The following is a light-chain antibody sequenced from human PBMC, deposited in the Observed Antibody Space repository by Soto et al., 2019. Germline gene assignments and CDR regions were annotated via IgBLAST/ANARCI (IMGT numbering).Light chain of an antibody. Sequence: EIVLTQSPGTLSLSPGERATLSCRASQSVNSNYLAWYQQKPGQAPRLLFYGASNRVTGIPDRFTGSGSGTDFTLTISRLEPEDFAVYYCQQCGGSPLYTFGQGTKLEIK. V-gene: IGKV3-20*01. J-gene: IGKJ2*01. CDR3: QQCGGSPLYT. CDR2: GAS. CDR1: QSVNSNY.